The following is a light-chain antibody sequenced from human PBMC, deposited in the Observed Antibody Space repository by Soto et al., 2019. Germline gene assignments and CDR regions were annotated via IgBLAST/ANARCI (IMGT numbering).Light chain of an antibody. CDR2: DAS. V-gene: IGKV3-15*01. CDR1: PSVSNN. CDR3: QQYSNWPPWT. Sequence: EPVMTQSPATLSVSPGERATLSCWASPSVSNNLAWYQQKPGQAPRLLIYDASIRATGIPARFSGSGSGTQFTLTINSLQPEDSAVYYCQQYSNWPPWTFGQGTKVEIK. J-gene: IGKJ1*01.